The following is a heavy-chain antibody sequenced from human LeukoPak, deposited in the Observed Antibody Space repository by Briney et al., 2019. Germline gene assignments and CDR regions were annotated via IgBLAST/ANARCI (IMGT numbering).Heavy chain of an antibody. Sequence: SETLSLTCPVSGGSISSYYWSWIRQPPGKGLEWIGYIYYSGCTNYNPSLKSRVTISVDTSKNQFSLKLSSVTAADTAVYYCARDGSYGQYYYYYMDVWGKGTTVTVS. D-gene: IGHD5-18*01. J-gene: IGHJ6*03. V-gene: IGHV4-59*01. CDR2: IYYSGCT. CDR3: ARDGSYGQYYYYYMDV. CDR1: GGSISSYY.